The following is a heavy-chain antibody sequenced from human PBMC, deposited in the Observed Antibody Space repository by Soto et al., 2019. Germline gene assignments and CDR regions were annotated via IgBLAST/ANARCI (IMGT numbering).Heavy chain of an antibody. J-gene: IGHJ4*02. V-gene: IGHV3-21*01. D-gene: IGHD4-17*01. Sequence: EVQLVESGGGLVKPGGSLRLSCAASGFTFSSYSMNWVRQAPGKGLEWVSSISSSSSYIYYADSVKGRFTISRDNAKNSLYLQMNSLRAEDTAVYYCAREAGGGYGEVFDYWGQGTLVTVSS. CDR1: GFTFSSYS. CDR3: AREAGGGYGEVFDY. CDR2: ISSSSSYI.